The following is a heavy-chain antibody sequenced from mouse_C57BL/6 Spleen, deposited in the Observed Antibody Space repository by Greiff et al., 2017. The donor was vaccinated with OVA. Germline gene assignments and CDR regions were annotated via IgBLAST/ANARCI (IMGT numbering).Heavy chain of an antibody. D-gene: IGHD1-1*01. V-gene: IGHV1-64*01. CDR2: IHPNSGST. J-gene: IGHJ1*03. CDR1: GYTFTSYW. Sequence: QVQLQQPGAELVKPGASVKLSCKASGYTFTSYWMHWVKQRPGQGLEWIGMIHPNSGSTNYNEKFKSKATLTVDKSSSTAYMQLSSLTSEDSAVYYCARPTTVVVHWYFDVWGTGTTVTVSS. CDR3: ARPTTVVVHWYFDV.